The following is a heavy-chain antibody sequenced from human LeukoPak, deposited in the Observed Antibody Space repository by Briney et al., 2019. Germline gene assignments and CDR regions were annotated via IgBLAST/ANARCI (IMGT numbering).Heavy chain of an antibody. CDR3: AKGHCSSTSCARFDP. CDR2: ISGSGGST. CDR1: GFTFSSYA. D-gene: IGHD2-2*01. Sequence: GGSLRLSCAASGFTFSSYAMSWVRQAPGKGLEWVSAISGSGGSTYYADSVKGRFTISRDNSKNTLYLQMNSLGAEDTAVYYCAKGHCSSTSCARFDPWGQGTLVTVSS. V-gene: IGHV3-23*01. J-gene: IGHJ5*02.